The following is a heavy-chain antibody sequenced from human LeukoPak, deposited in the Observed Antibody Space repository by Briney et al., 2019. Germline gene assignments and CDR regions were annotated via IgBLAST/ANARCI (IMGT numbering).Heavy chain of an antibody. Sequence: PGGSLRLSCAASGFTFSSYAMHWVRQAPGKGLEWVAVISYDGSNKYYADSVKGRFTISRDNSNNTLHLQMNSLRAEDTAVYYCARDSAIADAFDIWGQGTMVTVSS. D-gene: IGHD1-26*01. CDR3: ARDSAIADAFDI. CDR1: GFTFSSYA. CDR2: ISYDGSNK. J-gene: IGHJ3*02. V-gene: IGHV3-30-3*01.